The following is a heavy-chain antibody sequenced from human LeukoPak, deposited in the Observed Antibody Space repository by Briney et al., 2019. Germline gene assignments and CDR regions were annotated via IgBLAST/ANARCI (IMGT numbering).Heavy chain of an antibody. J-gene: IGHJ3*02. CDR2: VRYDSSHK. Sequence: PGGSLRLSCAASGFTFSGYGMHWVRQAPGKGLEWVAFVRYDSSHKYYADSVKGRLTISRDNSKNTLYLQMNSLRAEDTAVYYCAKLMITFGGVMDPMHAFDIWGQGTMVTVSS. D-gene: IGHD3-16*01. CDR1: GFTFSGYG. CDR3: AKLMITFGGVMDPMHAFDI. V-gene: IGHV3-30*02.